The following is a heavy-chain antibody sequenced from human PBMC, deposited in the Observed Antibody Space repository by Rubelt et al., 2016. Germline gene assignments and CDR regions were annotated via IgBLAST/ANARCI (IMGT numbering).Heavy chain of an antibody. CDR3: ARAPLFDYLSGFDY. CDR1: GLTFRTYA. Sequence: EVQLVESGGGLVKPGGSLRLSCAASGLTFRTYAMSWVRQAPGKGLEWVSSISGSGDSTNYADSVKGRFTVSRDNAKNTLYLQMNSLRVEDTAVYYCARAPLFDYLSGFDYWGQGTLVTVSS. V-gene: IGHV3-23*04. J-gene: IGHJ4*02. D-gene: IGHD3-9*01. CDR2: ISGSGDST.